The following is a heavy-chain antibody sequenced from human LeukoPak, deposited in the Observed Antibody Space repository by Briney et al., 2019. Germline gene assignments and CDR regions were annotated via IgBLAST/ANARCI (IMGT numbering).Heavy chain of an antibody. Sequence: GASVKVSCKASGYTFTGYYMHWVRQAPGQGLEWMGWINPNSGGTNYAQKFQGRVTMTRDTSIRTAYMELSRLRSDDTAVYYCARAGDLITMVRGDTNWFDPWGQGTLVTVSS. CDR3: ARAGDLITMVRGDTNWFDP. CDR2: INPNSGGT. J-gene: IGHJ5*02. V-gene: IGHV1-2*02. CDR1: GYTFTGYY. D-gene: IGHD3-10*01.